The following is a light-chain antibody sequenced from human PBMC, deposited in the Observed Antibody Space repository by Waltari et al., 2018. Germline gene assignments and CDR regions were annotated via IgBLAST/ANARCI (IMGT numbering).Light chain of an antibody. V-gene: IGLV3-21*04. Sequence: SYGLTQPPSVSVAPGKTDSITWGGNNSESIRVQWYQQKPGQAHNLVLSYDSDRPSGIPERFSGSNSGNTATLTISRVEAGDEADYYCQVWDANTDPGVFGTGTEVTVL. CDR1: NSESIR. J-gene: IGLJ1*01. CDR2: YDS. CDR3: QVWDANTDPGV.